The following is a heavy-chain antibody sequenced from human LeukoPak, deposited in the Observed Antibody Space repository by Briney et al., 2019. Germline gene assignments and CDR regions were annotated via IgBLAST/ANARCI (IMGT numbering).Heavy chain of an antibody. CDR2: ISGSGGST. D-gene: IGHD3-22*01. Sequence: GGSLRLSCAASGFTFSSYAMSWVRQAPGKGLEWVSAISGSGGSTYYADSVKGRFTISRDNSKNTLYLQMNSLKTEDTAVYYCTRHWYYDSSGYWVNYYYYYMDVWGKGTTVTVSS. J-gene: IGHJ6*03. CDR1: GFTFSSYA. CDR3: TRHWYYDSSGYWVNYYYYYMDV. V-gene: IGHV3-23*01.